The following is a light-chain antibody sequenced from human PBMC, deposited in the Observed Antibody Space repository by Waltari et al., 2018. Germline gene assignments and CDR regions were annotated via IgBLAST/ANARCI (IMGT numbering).Light chain of an antibody. CDR3: QQRSGWPLT. V-gene: IGKV3-11*01. J-gene: IGKJ4*01. CDR1: QTIPS. CDR2: ATS. Sequence: IVLTQSPGTLSLSPGERATLSCRASQTIPSLAWYQQTPGQAPRLLIYATSTRATGIPPRFTGSGSGTDFTLTINGLEPDDSAVYYCQQRSGWPLTFGGGTKVEIK.